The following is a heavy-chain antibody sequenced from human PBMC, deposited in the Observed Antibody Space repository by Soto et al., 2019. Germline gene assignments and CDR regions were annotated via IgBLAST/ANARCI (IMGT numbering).Heavy chain of an antibody. V-gene: IGHV4-4*02. CDR2: IYHSGST. J-gene: IGHJ4*02. CDR1: GGSISSSNW. D-gene: IGHD3-22*01. Sequence: QVPLQESGPGLVKPSGTLSLTCAVSGGSISSSNWWSWVRQPPGKGLEWIGEIYHSGSTNYNPSLKSRVTISVDKSKNQFSLKLSSVTAADTAVYYCARVGGGIGYDSSGYYFDYWGQGTLVTVSS. CDR3: ARVGGGIGYDSSGYYFDY.